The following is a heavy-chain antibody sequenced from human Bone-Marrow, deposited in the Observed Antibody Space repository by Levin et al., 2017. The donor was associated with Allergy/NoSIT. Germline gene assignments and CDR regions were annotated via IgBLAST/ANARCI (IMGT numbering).Heavy chain of an antibody. CDR1: GFTFSSYA. CDR3: ARDRYYSSGTFFDY. V-gene: IGHV3-30-3*01. D-gene: IGHD3-22*01. Sequence: LGESLKISCAASGFTFSSYAMHWVRQAPGKGLEWVAVVSKDGSNKYYVDSVKGRFTISRDNSKNTLYLQMNSLRVEDTAVYYCARDRYYSSGTFFDYWGQGTLVTVSS. CDR2: VSKDGSNK. J-gene: IGHJ4*02.